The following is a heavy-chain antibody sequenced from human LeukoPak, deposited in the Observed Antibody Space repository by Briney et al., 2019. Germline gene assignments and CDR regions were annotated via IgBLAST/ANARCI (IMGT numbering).Heavy chain of an antibody. D-gene: IGHD4-23*01. V-gene: IGHV1-2*02. CDR2: INPNSGGT. Sequence: GASVRVSSKASGYTFTVYYMHWVRQAPGQGLEWMGWINPNSGGTNYAQKFQGRVTMTRDTSISTAYMELSRLRSDDTAVYYCARGDYGGNNWFDPWGQGTLVTVSS. J-gene: IGHJ5*02. CDR1: GYTFTVYY. CDR3: ARGDYGGNNWFDP.